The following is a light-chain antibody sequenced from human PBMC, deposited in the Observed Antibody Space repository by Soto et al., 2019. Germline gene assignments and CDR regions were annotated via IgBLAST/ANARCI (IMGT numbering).Light chain of an antibody. CDR1: QSVADNS. J-gene: IGKJ1*01. V-gene: IGKV3-20*01. CDR3: QQYGHSPRT. CDR2: AAS. Sequence: EIVLTQSPGTLSLSPGERATLSCRASQSVADNSLAWYQQKPGQAPRLLIYAASRRATGIPDTFSGSGSGTDFPLTITRLEPEDFALYYCQQYGHSPRTFGQGTRVEIK.